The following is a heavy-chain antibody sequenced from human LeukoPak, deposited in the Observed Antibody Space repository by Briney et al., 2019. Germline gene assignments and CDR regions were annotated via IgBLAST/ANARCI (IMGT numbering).Heavy chain of an antibody. J-gene: IGHJ4*02. CDR2: IYFSGSP. CDR3: AIYVVVPAATRHSSPYFDY. D-gene: IGHD2-2*01. CDR1: GGSINSTLYY. V-gene: IGHV4-39*07. Sequence: PSETLALTCSVSGGSINSTLYYWGWIRQSPGKGLEWIGSIYFSGSPYYNPSLKSRVTISVDTSKNQFSLKLSSVTAADTAVYYCAIYVVVPAATRHSSPYFDYWGQGTLVTVSS.